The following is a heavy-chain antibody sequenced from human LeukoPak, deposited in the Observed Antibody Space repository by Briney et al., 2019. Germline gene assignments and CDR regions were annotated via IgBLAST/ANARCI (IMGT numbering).Heavy chain of an antibody. V-gene: IGHV3-48*01. CDR2: ISSSSSTI. CDR3: ARGLSIMGHTGFYDFWNPGETYYYFDY. CDR1: GFTFSSYS. J-gene: IGHJ4*02. D-gene: IGHD3-3*01. Sequence: GGSLRLSCAASGFTFSSYSMNWVRQAPGKGLEWVSYISSSSSTIYYADSVKGRFTISRDNAKNSLYLQMNSLRAEDTAVYYCARGLSIMGHTGFYDFWNPGETYYYFDYWGQGTLVTVSS.